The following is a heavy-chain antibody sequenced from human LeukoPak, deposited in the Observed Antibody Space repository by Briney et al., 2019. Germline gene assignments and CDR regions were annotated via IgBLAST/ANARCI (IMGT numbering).Heavy chain of an antibody. Sequence: SETLSLTCTVSGVSISSYYWSWIRQPPGKGLEWIGYIYYSGSTNYNPSLKSRVTISVDTSKNQFPLKLSSVTAADTAVYYCASTRAGYCSSTSCYPYYYYGMDVWGQGTTVTVSS. V-gene: IGHV4-59*01. CDR3: ASTRAGYCSSTSCYPYYYYGMDV. CDR2: IYYSGST. D-gene: IGHD2-2*01. J-gene: IGHJ6*02. CDR1: GVSISSYY.